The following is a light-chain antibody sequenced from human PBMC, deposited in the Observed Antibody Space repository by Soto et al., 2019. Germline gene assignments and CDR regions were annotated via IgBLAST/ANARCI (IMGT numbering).Light chain of an antibody. CDR3: SSNGGRKNGV. CDR1: SSDVGGYNY. Sequence: QSALTQPPSASGSPGQSVTISCTGTSSDVGGYNYVSWYQQYPGKAPTLMIYEVSKRPSGVPDRFSGSKSGNTASLTVSGLQGEGGADSCCSSNGGRKNGVFGGGTKLT. V-gene: IGLV2-8*01. J-gene: IGLJ2*01. CDR2: EVS.